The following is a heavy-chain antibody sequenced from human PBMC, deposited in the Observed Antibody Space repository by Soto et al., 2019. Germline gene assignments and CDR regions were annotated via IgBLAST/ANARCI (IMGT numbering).Heavy chain of an antibody. CDR2: ISGSGGST. CDR1: GVTFSSYA. V-gene: IGHV3-23*01. J-gene: IGHJ5*02. CDR3: AKDLEDSFTYYYGSGSYRGP. D-gene: IGHD3-10*01. Sequence: GGSLRLSCAASGVTFSSYAMSWVRQAPGKGLEWVSAISGSGGSTYYADSVKGRFTISRDNSKNTLYLQMNSLRAEDTAVYYCAKDLEDSFTYYYGSGSYRGPWGQGTLVTVSS.